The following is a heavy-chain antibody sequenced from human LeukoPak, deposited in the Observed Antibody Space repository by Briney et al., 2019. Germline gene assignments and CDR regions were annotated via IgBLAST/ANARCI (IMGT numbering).Heavy chain of an antibody. CDR3: ARRAGAYSYPYDY. CDR1: GFTVSSNS. CDR2: IYSDNT. V-gene: IGHV3-53*01. J-gene: IGHJ4*02. Sequence: GGSLRLSCTVSGFTVSSNSMSWVRQAPGKVLEWVSFIYSDNTHYSDSVKGRFTISRDNSKNTLYLQMNSLRAEDTAVYYCARRAGAYSYPYDYWGQGTLVTVSS. D-gene: IGHD4/OR15-4a*01.